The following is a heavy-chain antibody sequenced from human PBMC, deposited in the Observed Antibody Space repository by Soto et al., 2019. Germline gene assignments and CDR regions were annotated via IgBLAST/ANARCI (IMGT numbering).Heavy chain of an antibody. CDR2: TSGSGGST. J-gene: IGHJ4*02. Sequence: GGSLRLSCAASGFTFSNAWMSWVRQAPGKGLEWVSATSGSGGSTYYADSVKGRFTISRDNSKNTLYLQMNSLRAEDTAVYYCAKNYYYDSTLGGFDYWGQGTLVTVSS. CDR1: GFTFSNAW. D-gene: IGHD3-22*01. V-gene: IGHV3-23*01. CDR3: AKNYYYDSTLGGFDY.